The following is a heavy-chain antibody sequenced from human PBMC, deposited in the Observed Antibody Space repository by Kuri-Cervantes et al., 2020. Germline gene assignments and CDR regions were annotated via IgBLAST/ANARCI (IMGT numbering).Heavy chain of an antibody. D-gene: IGHD4-23*01. J-gene: IGHJ6*02. V-gene: IGHV3-30*18. Sequence: GESLKISCAASGFTFSSYGMHWVRQAPGKGLEWVAVISYDGSNKYYADSVKGRFTISRDNSKNTLYLQMNSLRAEDTAVYYCAKDSSSTVVTVDYYYGMDVWGQGTTVTVSS. CDR3: AKDSSSTVVTVDYYYGMDV. CDR2: ISYDGSNK. CDR1: GFTFSSYG.